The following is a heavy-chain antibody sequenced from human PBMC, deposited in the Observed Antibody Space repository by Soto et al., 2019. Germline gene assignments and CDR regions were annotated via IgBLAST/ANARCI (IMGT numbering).Heavy chain of an antibody. V-gene: IGHV1-18*04. CDR1: GYTFTRYT. CDR3: ATNPASYGSNWYNWFDP. J-gene: IGHJ5*02. Sequence: QVQLVQSGAEVKKPGASVKVSCKASGYTFTRYTISWVRQAPGQGLECMGCISAYDGNTHYAQKFQDRVTMTTDASTSTAYMDLISLTSDDTAVYYCATNPASYGSNWYNWFDPWGQGTLVTVSS. CDR2: ISAYDGNT. D-gene: IGHD6-13*01.